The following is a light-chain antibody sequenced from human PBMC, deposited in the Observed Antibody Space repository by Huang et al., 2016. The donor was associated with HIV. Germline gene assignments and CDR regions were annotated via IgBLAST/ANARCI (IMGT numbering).Light chain of an antibody. CDR2: DAS. CDR3: QQYDNWPPFT. J-gene: IGKJ3*01. V-gene: IGKV3-15*01. Sequence: IVMTQSPGTLSVSPGERATLSCRSSQSIRSNLAWYQQKPGQAPRLLIYDASTRATGVPARFSGSGSGTQFTLSISSLQSEDFAVYYCQQYDNWPPFTFGPGTKVDIK. CDR1: QSIRSN.